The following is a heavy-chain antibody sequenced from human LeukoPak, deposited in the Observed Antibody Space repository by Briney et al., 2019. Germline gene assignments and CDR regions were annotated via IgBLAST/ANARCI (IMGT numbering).Heavy chain of an antibody. V-gene: IGHV1-18*04. Sequence: SVKVSCKGSGYNFDRYGVSWVRQAPGQGLEWMGWISTYNGNTIYAQKFEGRVTMTTDTSTNTVYMDLGSLRSDDTAVYYCARDLGHCRSIICSSSAYWGQGTLVTVSS. CDR2: ISTYNGNT. CDR3: ARDLGHCRSIICSSSAY. D-gene: IGHD2-2*01. CDR1: GYNFDRYG. J-gene: IGHJ4*02.